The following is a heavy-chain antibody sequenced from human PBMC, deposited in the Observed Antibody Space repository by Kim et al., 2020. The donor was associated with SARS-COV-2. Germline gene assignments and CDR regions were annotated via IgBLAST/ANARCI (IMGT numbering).Heavy chain of an antibody. Sequence: ASVKVSCKVSGYTLTELSMHWVRQAPGKGLEWMGGFDPEDGETIYAQKFQGRVTMTEDTSTDTAYMELSSLRSEDTAVYYCATVLTASLIAQRLLDSSSWCYPDYWGQGTLVTVSS. CDR3: ATVLTASLIAQRLLDSSSWCYPDY. V-gene: IGHV1-24*01. J-gene: IGHJ4*02. CDR1: GYTLTELS. CDR2: FDPEDGET. D-gene: IGHD6-13*01.